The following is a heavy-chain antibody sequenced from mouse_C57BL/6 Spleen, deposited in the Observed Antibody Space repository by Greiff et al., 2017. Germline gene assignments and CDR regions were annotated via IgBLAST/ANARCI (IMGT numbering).Heavy chain of an antibody. V-gene: IGHV5-9*01. CDR1: GFTFSSYT. CDR3: ARPDATVVFDY. J-gene: IGHJ2*01. D-gene: IGHD1-1*01. Sequence: EVNLVESGGGLVKPGGSLKLSCAASGFTFSSYTMSWVRQTPEKRLEWVATISGGGGNTYYPDSVKGRFTISRDNAKNTLYLQMSSLRSEDTALYYCARPDATVVFDYWGQGTTLTVSS. CDR2: ISGGGGNT.